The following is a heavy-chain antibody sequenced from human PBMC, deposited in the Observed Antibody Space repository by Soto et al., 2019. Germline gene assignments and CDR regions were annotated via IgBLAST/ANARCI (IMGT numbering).Heavy chain of an antibody. CDR1: GGSISSGDYY. J-gene: IGHJ6*02. CDR2: IYYSGST. CDR3: ARVPPLGLNVGHPTLYYYYGMDV. D-gene: IGHD1-26*01. V-gene: IGHV4-30-4*01. Sequence: QVQLQGSGPGLVKPSQTLSLTCTVSGGSISSGDYYWSWIRQPPGKGLEWIGYIYYSGSTYYNPSLKSRVTISVDTSKNQFSLKLSSVTAADTAVYYCARVPPLGLNVGHPTLYYYYGMDVWGQGTTVTVSS.